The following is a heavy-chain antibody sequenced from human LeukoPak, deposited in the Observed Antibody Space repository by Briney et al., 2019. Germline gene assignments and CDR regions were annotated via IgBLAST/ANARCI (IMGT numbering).Heavy chain of an antibody. V-gene: IGHV1-2*02. CDR2: INPNSGGT. CDR3: AKTHDFWSGYYFDY. D-gene: IGHD3-3*01. J-gene: IGHJ4*02. CDR1: GYTFTGYY. Sequence: ASVKVSCKASGYTFTGYYMHWVRQAPGQGLEWMGWINPNSGGTNYAQKFQGRVTMTRDTSISTAYMELSRLRSDDTAVYYCAKTHDFWSGYYFDYWGQGTLVTVSS.